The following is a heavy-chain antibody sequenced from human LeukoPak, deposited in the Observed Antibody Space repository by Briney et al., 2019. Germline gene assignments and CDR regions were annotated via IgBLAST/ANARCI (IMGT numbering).Heavy chain of an antibody. Sequence: GGSLRLSCAASGFTVSTNCMTWVRQAPGKGLEWVSTIYSGGTTYYADSVMGRFTISRHNSRNTLYLQMNSLGAEDTAVYYCARVDTVMAYYFDLWGQGTLVTVSS. D-gene: IGHD5-18*01. CDR3: ARVDTVMAYYFDL. CDR2: IYSGGTT. CDR1: GFTVSTNC. J-gene: IGHJ4*02. V-gene: IGHV3-53*04.